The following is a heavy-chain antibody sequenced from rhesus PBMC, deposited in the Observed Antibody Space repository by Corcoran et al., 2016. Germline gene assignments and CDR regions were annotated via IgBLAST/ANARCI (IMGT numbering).Heavy chain of an antibody. CDR3: AASAGTTALY. D-gene: IGHD1-14*01. CDR1: GYSISSGSD. J-gene: IGHJ4*01. V-gene: IGHV4-76*01. CDR2: IYSSRGSP. Sequence: QVQLQESGPGVVKPSETLPLPCAVSGYSISSGSDWGWLRQPPGKGLEGFGYIYSSRGSPTSNPSLKHRITISKDTSKNQFCLKRRSVTAADTAVYYWAASAGTTALYWGQGVLVTVSS.